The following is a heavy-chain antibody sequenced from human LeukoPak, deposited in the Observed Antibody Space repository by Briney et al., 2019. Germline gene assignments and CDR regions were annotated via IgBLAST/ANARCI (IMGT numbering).Heavy chain of an antibody. V-gene: IGHV4-4*02. D-gene: IGHD6-19*01. CDR1: GGSISSSNW. CDR3: ASIAVAGRSDFDY. CDR2: IYHSGST. Sequence: PSETLSLTCAVSGGSISSSNWWSWVRQPPGKGLEWIGEIYHSGSTNYNPSLKSRVTISVDKSKNQFSLRLSSVTAADTAVYYCASIAVAGRSDFDYWGQGTLVTVSS. J-gene: IGHJ4*02.